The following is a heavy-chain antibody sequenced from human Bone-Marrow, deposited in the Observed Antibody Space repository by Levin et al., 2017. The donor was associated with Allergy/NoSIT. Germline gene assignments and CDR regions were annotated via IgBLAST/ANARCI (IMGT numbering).Heavy chain of an antibody. CDR2: IYYSGST. V-gene: IGHV4-30-4*01. CDR1: GGSINSGDSY. D-gene: IGHD3-9*01. J-gene: IGHJ4*02. CDR3: ARLSLTFYDILTGYYSPIGTFDY. Sequence: PSETLSLTCNVSGGSINSGDSYWSWIRQPPGKGLEWIGYIYYSGSTYYNLSLKSRITISIDTSKSQFSLQLSSVTAADTAVYYCARLSLTFYDILTGYYSPIGTFDYWGQGTLVTVSS.